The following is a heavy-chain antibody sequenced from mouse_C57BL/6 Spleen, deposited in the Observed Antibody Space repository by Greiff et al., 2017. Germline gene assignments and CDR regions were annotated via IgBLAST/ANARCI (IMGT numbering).Heavy chain of an antibody. CDR1: GYTFTSYW. D-gene: IGHD2-1*01. J-gene: IGHJ2*01. CDR2: IDPSDSYT. Sequence: QVQLQQPGAELVKPGASVKLSCKASGYTFTSYWMQWVKQRPGQGLEWIGEIDPSDSYTNYNQKFKGKATLTVDKSSSTAYMQLSSLTSEDSAVYYCARNYGNYDYFDYWGQGTTLTVSS. V-gene: IGHV1-50*01. CDR3: ARNYGNYDYFDY.